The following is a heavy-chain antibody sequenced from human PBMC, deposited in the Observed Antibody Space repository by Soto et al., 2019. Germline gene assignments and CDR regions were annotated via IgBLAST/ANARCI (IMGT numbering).Heavy chain of an antibody. Sequence: SETLSLTCTVSGGSISSYYWSWIRQPPGKGLEWIGYIYYSGSTNYNPSLKSRVTISVDTSKNQFSLKLSSVTAADTAVYYCALRRPYYSMDVWGKGPSVTVSS. CDR2: IYYSGST. J-gene: IGHJ6*03. D-gene: IGHD6-6*01. CDR3: ALRRPYYSMDV. CDR1: GGSISSYY. V-gene: IGHV4-59*08.